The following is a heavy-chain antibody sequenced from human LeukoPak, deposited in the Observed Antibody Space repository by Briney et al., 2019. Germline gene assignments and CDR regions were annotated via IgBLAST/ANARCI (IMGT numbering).Heavy chain of an antibody. J-gene: IGHJ4*02. V-gene: IGHV4-30-4*01. CDR3: AREQNDYGDFDY. D-gene: IGHD4-17*01. CDR2: IYYSGST. Sequence: SQTLSLTCTVSGGSISSGDYYWSWIRQPPGKGLEWIGYIYYSGSTYYNPSLKSRVTISVDTSKNQFSLKLSSVTAADTAVYSCAREQNDYGDFDYWGQGTLVTVSS. CDR1: GGSISSGDYY.